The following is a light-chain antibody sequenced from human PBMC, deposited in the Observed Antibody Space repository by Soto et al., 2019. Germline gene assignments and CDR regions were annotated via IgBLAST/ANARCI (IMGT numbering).Light chain of an antibody. J-gene: IGKJ2*01. CDR3: QQYNNWPYT. Sequence: EIVMTQSPATLSVSPGERVTLSCRASQSVFTNLAWSQHKPGQAPRLLIYGASTRATGIPARFSGSGSGTEFTLTISSLQAEDVAVYYCQQYNNWPYTFGQGTKLEIK. CDR1: QSVFTN. V-gene: IGKV3-15*01. CDR2: GAS.